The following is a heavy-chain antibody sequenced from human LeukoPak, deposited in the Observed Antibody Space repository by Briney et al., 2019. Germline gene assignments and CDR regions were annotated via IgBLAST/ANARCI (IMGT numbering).Heavy chain of an antibody. CDR3: VRESDVWSGPGIGRPLDV. CDR2: IKEDGSDK. CDR1: GFTFSNSW. V-gene: IGHV3-7*01. J-gene: IGHJ6*04. Sequence: GGSLRLSCLAPGFTFSNSWMTWVRQAPGGGLEWVANIKEDGSDKQYVDSVRGRFTISRDNAKNSVSLQMDGLRAEDTAVYHCVRESDVWSGPGIGRPLDVWGKGTTVTVSS. D-gene: IGHD3-3*01.